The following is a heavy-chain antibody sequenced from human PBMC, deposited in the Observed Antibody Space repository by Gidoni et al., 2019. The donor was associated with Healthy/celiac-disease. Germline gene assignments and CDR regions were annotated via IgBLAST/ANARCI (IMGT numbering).Heavy chain of an antibody. Sequence: EVQLVESGGGLVKPGGSLRLSCAASGFTFSNAWMSWVRQAPGKGLEWVGRIKSKTDGGTTDYAAPVKGRFTISRDDSKNTLYLQMNSLKTEDTAVYYCTTETLLWHSMSYWGQGTLVTVSS. D-gene: IGHD3-10*01. J-gene: IGHJ4*02. V-gene: IGHV3-15*01. CDR3: TTETLLWHSMSY. CDR1: GFTFSNAW. CDR2: IKSKTDGGTT.